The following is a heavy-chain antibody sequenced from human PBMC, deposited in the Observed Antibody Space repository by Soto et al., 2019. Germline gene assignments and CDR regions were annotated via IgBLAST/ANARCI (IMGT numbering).Heavy chain of an antibody. J-gene: IGHJ4*02. CDR1: GGSISSGCYY. V-gene: IGHV4-31*03. D-gene: IGHD2-2*01. CDR2: IYYSGST. CDR3: ARHHGYCSSTSCSNFDY. Sequence: SETLSLTCTVSGGSISSGCYYWSWIRQQPGKSMERIGYIYYSGSTYYNQSLKSRVTISVDTSKNQFSLKLSSVTAADTALYYCARHHGYCSSTSCSNFDYWGQGTLVTVSS.